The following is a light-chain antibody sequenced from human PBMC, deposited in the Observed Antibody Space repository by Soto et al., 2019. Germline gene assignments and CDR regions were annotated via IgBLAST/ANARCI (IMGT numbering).Light chain of an antibody. CDR1: SSNIGSNY. V-gene: IGLV1-47*01. Sequence: QSVLTQPPSASGTPGQRVTISCSGSSSNIGSNYVYWYQQLPGTAPKLLIYRNNQRPSGVPDRFSGSKSGTSASLAISGLRSEDEADYYCPAWDDRLSGWVFGGGTMLTVL. J-gene: IGLJ3*02. CDR2: RNN. CDR3: PAWDDRLSGWV.